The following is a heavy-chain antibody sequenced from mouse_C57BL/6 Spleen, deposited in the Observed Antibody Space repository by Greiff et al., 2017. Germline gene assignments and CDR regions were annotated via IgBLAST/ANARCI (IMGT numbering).Heavy chain of an antibody. V-gene: IGHV3-8*01. CDR2: ISYSGST. Sequence: EVQLQQSGPGLAKPSQTLSLTCSVTGYSITSDYWNWIRKFPGNKLEYMGYISYSGSTYYNPSLKSRISITRDTSKNQYYLQLNSVTTEDTATYYGARYYGSRYWYFDVWGTGTSVTVSS. J-gene: IGHJ1*03. CDR3: ARYYGSRYWYFDV. CDR1: GYSITSDY. D-gene: IGHD1-1*01.